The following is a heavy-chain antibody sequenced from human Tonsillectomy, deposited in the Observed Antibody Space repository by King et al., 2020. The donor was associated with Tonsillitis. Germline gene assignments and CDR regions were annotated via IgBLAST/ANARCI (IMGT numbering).Heavy chain of an antibody. CDR1: GDSVSSNSAA. Sequence: QVQLQQSGPGLVKPSQTLSLTCAISGDSVSSNSAAWNWIRQSPSRGLEWLGRTYYRSKWFVDYAVSVKSRITINPDTSKNQFSLQLNSVTPEDTAVYYCARAMGVDIVATWPPFAPWGQGTLVTVSS. V-gene: IGHV6-1*01. J-gene: IGHJ5*02. D-gene: IGHD5-12*01. CDR2: TYYRSKWFV. CDR3: ARAMGVDIVATWPPFAP.